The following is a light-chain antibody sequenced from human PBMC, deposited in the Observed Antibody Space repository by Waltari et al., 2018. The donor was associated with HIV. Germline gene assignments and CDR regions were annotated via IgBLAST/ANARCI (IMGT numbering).Light chain of an antibody. CDR2: EDT. V-gene: IGLV2-14*01. Sequence: QSALTQPASVSASPGQSITISCTGSSDAVGGYSYVSWYQQFPGKAPKLLISEDTDRASEISLRFSGSKSANTASLTISGLRPDDEADYFCASFSSTFTYVFGTGTKVTVL. J-gene: IGLJ1*01. CDR1: SDAVGGYSY. CDR3: ASFSSTFTYV.